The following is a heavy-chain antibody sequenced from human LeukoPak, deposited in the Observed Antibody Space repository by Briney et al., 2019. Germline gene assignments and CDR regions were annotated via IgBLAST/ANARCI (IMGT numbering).Heavy chain of an antibody. Sequence: GGSLRLSWAASGFTFGTYSLKWVRQAPGGGREWVSYINGRRSTIFYADSVKGRFTISRDNAKNSLFLHMNSLRDEDTAVYYCASSMYNWNYYFDYWGQGTLVTVSS. D-gene: IGHD1-7*01. CDR2: INGRRSTI. V-gene: IGHV3-48*02. J-gene: IGHJ4*02. CDR3: ASSMYNWNYYFDY. CDR1: GFTFGTYS.